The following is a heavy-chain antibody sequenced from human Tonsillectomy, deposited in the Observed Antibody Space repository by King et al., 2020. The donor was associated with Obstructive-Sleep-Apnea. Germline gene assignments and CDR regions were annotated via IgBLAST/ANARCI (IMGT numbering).Heavy chain of an antibody. CDR2: IIWNSCRL. V-gene: IGHV3-9*01. Sequence: VQLVESGGGLVQPGRSLRLSCAASGFTFDDYAMHWVRLAPGKGLEWVSGIIWNSCRLGYAVSVNGRFTISRDNAKNSLDLQMNSLRAEDTALYYCAKDKRTSGSLYFYGVDVWGQGTTVTVSS. J-gene: IGHJ6*02. CDR3: AKDKRTSGSLYFYGVDV. D-gene: IGHD3-10*01. CDR1: GFTFDDYA.